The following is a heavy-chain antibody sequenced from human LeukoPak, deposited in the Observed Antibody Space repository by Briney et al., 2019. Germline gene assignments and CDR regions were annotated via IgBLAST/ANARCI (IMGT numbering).Heavy chain of an antibody. Sequence: KPGGSLRLSCAASGFTLSDYYMSWIRQAPGKGLEWVSYIGSGGSSIYYADSVKGRFTISRDNAKNSLYLQMNSLRVEDTAVYYCARDGYNYGWFDYWGQGTLVTVSS. V-gene: IGHV3-11*01. CDR1: GFTLSDYY. CDR2: IGSGGSSI. D-gene: IGHD5-18*01. J-gene: IGHJ4*02. CDR3: ARDGYNYGWFDY.